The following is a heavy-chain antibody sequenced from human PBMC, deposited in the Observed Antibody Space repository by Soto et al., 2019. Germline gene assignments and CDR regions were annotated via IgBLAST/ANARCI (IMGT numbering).Heavy chain of an antibody. Sequence: SVKVSCKASGGTFSSYAISWVRQAPGQGLEWMGGIIPIFGTANYAQKFQGRVTMTRDTSTSTVYMELSSLRSEDTAVYYCARVYCSGGSCNKGWFDPWGQGTLVTVSS. CDR2: IIPIFGTA. CDR1: GGTFSSYA. D-gene: IGHD2-15*01. J-gene: IGHJ5*02. V-gene: IGHV1-69*05. CDR3: ARVYCSGGSCNKGWFDP.